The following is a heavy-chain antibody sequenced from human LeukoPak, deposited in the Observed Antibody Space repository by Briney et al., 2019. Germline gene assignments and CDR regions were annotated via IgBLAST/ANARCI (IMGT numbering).Heavy chain of an antibody. CDR3: ARSTRYDSSGYYLEAFDI. CDR1: GGSISCSSYY. V-gene: IGHV4-39*01. Sequence: PSETLSLTCTVAGGSISCSSYYWGWIRQPPGKGLEWIGRIYYSGSTYSNPSLKSRVTISVDTSKNQFSLKLSSVTAADTAVYYCARSTRYDSSGYYLEAFDIWGQGTMVTVSS. J-gene: IGHJ3*02. CDR2: IYYSGST. D-gene: IGHD3-22*01.